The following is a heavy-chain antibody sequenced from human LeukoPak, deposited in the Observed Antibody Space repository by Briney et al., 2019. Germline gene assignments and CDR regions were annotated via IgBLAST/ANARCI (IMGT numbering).Heavy chain of an antibody. D-gene: IGHD5-24*01. CDR2: INTYNGNT. J-gene: IGHJ4*02. V-gene: IGHV1-18*01. CDR3: ARGGRDGYNYYFDY. Sequence: ASVKVSCKASGYTFTNYGITWMRQAPGQGLEWMGWINTYNGNTNYAQKLQGRVTITTDTSTSTAYMELRSLRSEDTAVYYCARGGRDGYNYYFDYWGQGTLVTVSS. CDR1: GYTFTNYG.